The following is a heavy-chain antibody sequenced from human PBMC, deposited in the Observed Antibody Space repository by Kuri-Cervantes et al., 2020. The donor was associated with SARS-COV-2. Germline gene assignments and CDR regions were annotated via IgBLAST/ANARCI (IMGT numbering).Heavy chain of an antibody. Sequence: GESLKISCAASGFSLSRYTMNWVRQAPGKALEWVSSISGSGSYIYYADSVKGRFTISRESGESSLYLHMNSLRGDDTAVYYCARVAGEGPIYYYMDVWGKGTAVTVSS. J-gene: IGHJ6*03. CDR2: ISGSGSYI. CDR1: GFSLSRYT. CDR3: ARVAGEGPIYYYMDV. V-gene: IGHV3-21*01. D-gene: IGHD2-21*01.